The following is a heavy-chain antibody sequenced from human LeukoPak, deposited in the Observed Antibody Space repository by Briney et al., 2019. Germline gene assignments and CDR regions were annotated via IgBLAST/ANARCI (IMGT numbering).Heavy chain of an antibody. Sequence: PGGSLRLSCAASGFTFSSYAMSWVRQAPGKGLEWVSAISGSGGSTYYADSVKGRFTISRDNSKNTLYLQMNSLRAEDTAVYYCAKRRGIGSGYSGHAFDIWGQGTMVTVSS. D-gene: IGHD3-22*01. CDR2: ISGSGGST. J-gene: IGHJ3*02. V-gene: IGHV3-23*01. CDR1: GFTFSSYA. CDR3: AKRRGIGSGYSGHAFDI.